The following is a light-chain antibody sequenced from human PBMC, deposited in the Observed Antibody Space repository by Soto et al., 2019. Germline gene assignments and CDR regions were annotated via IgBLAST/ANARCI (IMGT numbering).Light chain of an antibody. V-gene: IGLV2-14*03. CDR3: SSYTNSGTVVL. CDR1: SSDVGVYDY. J-gene: IGLJ2*01. Sequence: QSALTQPASVSGSPGQSISISCTGTSSDVGVYDYVSWYQQPPGKAPKLMIYDVSVRPSGVSTRFSGSKSGNTASLTISGLQAEDEADYYCSSYTNSGTVVLFGGGTKVTVL. CDR2: DVS.